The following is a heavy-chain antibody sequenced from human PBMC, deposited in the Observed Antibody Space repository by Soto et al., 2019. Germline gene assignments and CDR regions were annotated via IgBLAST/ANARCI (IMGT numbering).Heavy chain of an antibody. CDR2: ISGSGSTP. J-gene: IGHJ4*02. CDR1: GFTFSSYA. V-gene: IGHV3-23*01. Sequence: PGGSLRLSCVASGFTFSSYAMTWVRQAPGKGLEWVSTISGSGSTPYDADSVKGRFTISRDNSKNTLYLQMNLLRADDTALYYCAKEASGASAKGKSPHFDYWGQGTLVTVSS. CDR3: AKEASGASAKGKSPHFDY. D-gene: IGHD6-25*01.